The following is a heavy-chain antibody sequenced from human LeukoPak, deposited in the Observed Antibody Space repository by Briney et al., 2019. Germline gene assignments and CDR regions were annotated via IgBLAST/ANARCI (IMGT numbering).Heavy chain of an antibody. D-gene: IGHD2-15*01. CDR2: VYYIGST. V-gene: IGHV4-61*01. J-gene: IGHJ5*02. Sequence: PSETLSLTCTVSGGSVSSGSHYWSWIRQPPGKGLEWIGYVYYIGSTNYNPSLRRRVTLSVDTSKNQFSLKLSSVTAADTAVYYCARTGFCSGGSCYPGWFDPWGQGTLVTVSS. CDR1: GGSVSSGSHY. CDR3: ARTGFCSGGSCYPGWFDP.